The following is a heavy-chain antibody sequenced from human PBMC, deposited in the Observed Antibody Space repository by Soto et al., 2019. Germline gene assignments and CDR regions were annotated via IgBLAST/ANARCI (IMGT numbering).Heavy chain of an antibody. CDR2: IKQDGSEK. V-gene: IGHV3-7*03. D-gene: IGHD1-1*01. Sequence: HPGGSLRLSCAASGFTFSSYWMSWVRQAPGKGLEWVANIKQDGSEKYYVDSVKGRFTISRDNAKNSLYLQMNSLRAEDTAVYYCASWKGLGFYYYYYGMDVWGQGTTVTVSS. J-gene: IGHJ6*02. CDR1: GFTFSSYW. CDR3: ASWKGLGFYYYYYGMDV.